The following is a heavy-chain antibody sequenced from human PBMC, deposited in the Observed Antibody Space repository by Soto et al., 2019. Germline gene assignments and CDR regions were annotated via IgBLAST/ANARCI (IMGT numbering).Heavy chain of an antibody. J-gene: IGHJ6*02. CDR2: IIPIFGTA. V-gene: IGHV1-69*01. CDR1: GGTFSSYA. Sequence: QVQLVQSGAEVKKPGSSVKVSCKASGGTFSSYAISWVRQAPGQGLEWMGGIIPIFGTANYAQKFQGRVTITADESTSTAYMELRSLRSEDTAVYYCARDPGKYQLSYYYYGMDVWGQGTTVTVSS. D-gene: IGHD2-2*01. CDR3: ARDPGKYQLSYYYYGMDV.